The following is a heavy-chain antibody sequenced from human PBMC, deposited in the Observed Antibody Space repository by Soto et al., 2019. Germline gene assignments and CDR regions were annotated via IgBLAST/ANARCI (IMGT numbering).Heavy chain of an antibody. V-gene: IGHV3-30-3*01. J-gene: IGHJ4*02. CDR1: GFTFSSYA. D-gene: IGHD6-19*01. CDR3: ARSYPGFAVAMPNFGY. Sequence: PGGSLRLSXAASGFTFSSYAMHWVRQAPGKGLEWVAVISYDGSNKYYADSVKGRFTISRDNAKNTLYLQMTSLSAEDTAVYYCARSYPGFAVAMPNFGYWGQGTLFTVA. CDR2: ISYDGSNK.